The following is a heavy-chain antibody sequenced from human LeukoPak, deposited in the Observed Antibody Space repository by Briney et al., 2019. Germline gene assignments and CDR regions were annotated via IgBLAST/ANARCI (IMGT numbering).Heavy chain of an antibody. CDR1: GGTFSSYA. CDR2: IIPIFGTA. CDR3: ARDGAAAGTTYYYYNGMDV. D-gene: IGHD6-13*01. Sequence: ASVKVSCKASGGTFSSYAISWVRQAPGQGLEWMGGIIPIFGTANYAQKFQGRVTMTRDTSTSTVYMELSSLRSEDTAVYYCARDGAAAGTTYYYYNGMDVWGQGTTVTVSS. J-gene: IGHJ6*02. V-gene: IGHV1-69*05.